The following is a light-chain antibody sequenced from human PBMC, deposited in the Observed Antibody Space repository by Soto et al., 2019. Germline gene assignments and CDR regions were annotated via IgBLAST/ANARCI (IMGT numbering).Light chain of an antibody. CDR2: GAS. CDR3: QQYGSSPPT. CDR1: QTVSSNY. V-gene: IGKV3-20*01. Sequence: ENVLTQSPGTLSLSPGERATLSCRASQTVSSNYLAWCQQRPGQAPRLLIYGASSRATGTPDRFSGSGSGTDFTLTINRLEPEDFALYYCQQYGSSPPTFGQGTKVDIK. J-gene: IGKJ1*01.